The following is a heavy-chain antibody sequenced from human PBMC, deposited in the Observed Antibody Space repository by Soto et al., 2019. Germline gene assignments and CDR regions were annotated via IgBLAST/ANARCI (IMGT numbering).Heavy chain of an antibody. CDR3: ARSYCSSTSCIGDWFDP. Sequence: QVQLQESGPGLVKPSQTLSLTCTVSGGSISSGGYYWSWIRQHPGKGLEWIGYIYYSGSTYYNPSLTSRVTISVDTSKKQFSLKLSSVTAADTAVYYCARSYCSSTSCIGDWFDPWGQGTLVTVSS. CDR2: IYYSGST. CDR1: GGSISSGGYY. J-gene: IGHJ5*02. D-gene: IGHD2-2*01. V-gene: IGHV4-31*03.